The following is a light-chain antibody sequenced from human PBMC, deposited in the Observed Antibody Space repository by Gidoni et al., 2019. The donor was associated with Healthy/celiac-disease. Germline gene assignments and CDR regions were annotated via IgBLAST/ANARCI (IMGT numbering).Light chain of an antibody. CDR2: GAS. Sequence: DIVVTQSPATLSVSPGEGATLSCRASQRVSSNLAWYQQKPGQTPRLLISGASTRATGIPARFSGSGSGTEFTLSISSLQSEDFAVYYCQQYNNWPLTFGGGTKVEIK. CDR3: QQYNNWPLT. J-gene: IGKJ4*01. CDR1: QRVSSN. V-gene: IGKV3-15*01.